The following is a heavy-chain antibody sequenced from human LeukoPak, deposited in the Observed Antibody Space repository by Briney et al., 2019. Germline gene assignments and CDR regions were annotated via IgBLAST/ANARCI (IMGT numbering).Heavy chain of an antibody. V-gene: IGHV4-59*01. CDR1: GGSFSGYY. D-gene: IGHD3-3*01. Sequence: PSETLSLTCAVYGGSFSGYYWSWIRQPPGKGLEWIGYIYYSGSTNYNPSLKSRVTISVDTSKNQFSLKLSSVTAADTAVYYCALRDYDFWSGYYTEWGQGTLVAVSS. J-gene: IGHJ4*02. CDR2: IYYSGST. CDR3: ALRDYDFWSGYYTE.